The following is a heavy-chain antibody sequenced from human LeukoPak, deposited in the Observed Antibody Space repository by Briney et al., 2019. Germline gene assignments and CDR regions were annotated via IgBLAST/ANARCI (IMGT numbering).Heavy chain of an antibody. V-gene: IGHV4-59*01. CDR3: ARAPRDYDYVWGRSDI. CDR2: IYYSGST. Sequence: PSETLSLTCTVSGGSISGYYWSWIRQPPGKGLEWIGYIYYSGSTNYNPSLKSRVTISVDTSKNQFSLKLSSVTAADTAVYYCARAPRDYDYVWGRSDIWGQGTMVTVSS. CDR1: GGSISGYY. D-gene: IGHD3-16*01. J-gene: IGHJ3*02.